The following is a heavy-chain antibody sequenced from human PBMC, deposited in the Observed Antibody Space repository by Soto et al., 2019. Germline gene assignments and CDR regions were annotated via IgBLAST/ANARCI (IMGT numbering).Heavy chain of an antibody. V-gene: IGHV1-69*02. J-gene: IGHJ4*02. CDR1: GGTFSSYT. CDR2: IIPILGIA. CDR3: AGVDSSGWSDY. Sequence: QVQLVQSGAEVKKPGSSVKVSCKASGGTFSSYTISWVRQAPGQGLEWMGRIIPILGIANYAQKFQGRVTITADKSTSTAYMELSSLRSEDTAVYYCAGVDSSGWSDYWGQGTLVTVSS. D-gene: IGHD6-19*01.